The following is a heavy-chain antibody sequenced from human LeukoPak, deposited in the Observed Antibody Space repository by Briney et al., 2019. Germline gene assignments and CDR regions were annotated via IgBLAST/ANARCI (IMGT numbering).Heavy chain of an antibody. CDR1: GYTFTSYY. V-gene: IGHV1-46*03. CDR3: ARDGLRYSSSWYMGY. CDR2: INPSGGST. Sequence: ASVKASCKASGYTFTSYYMHWVRQAPGQGLEWMGIINPSGGSTSYAQKLQGRVTMTRDTSTSTVYMELSSLRSEDTAVYYCARDGLRYSSSWYMGYWGQGTLVTVSS. D-gene: IGHD6-13*01. J-gene: IGHJ4*02.